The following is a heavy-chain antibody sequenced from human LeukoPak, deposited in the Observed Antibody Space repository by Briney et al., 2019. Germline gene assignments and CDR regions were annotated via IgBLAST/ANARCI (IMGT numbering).Heavy chain of an antibody. J-gene: IGHJ5*02. CDR3: ARGPLLWFGEHNWFDP. Sequence: GASVKVSCKASGYTFTSYGISWVRQAPGHGLEWMGWISAYNGNTNYAQKFQGRVTMTRDTSISTAYMELSRLRSDDTAVYYCARGPLLWFGEHNWFDPWGQGTLVTVSS. D-gene: IGHD3-10*01. CDR2: ISAYNGNT. V-gene: IGHV1-18*01. CDR1: GYTFTSYG.